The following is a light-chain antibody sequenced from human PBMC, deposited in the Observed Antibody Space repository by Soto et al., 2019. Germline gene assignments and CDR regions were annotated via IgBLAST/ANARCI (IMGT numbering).Light chain of an antibody. V-gene: IGKV3-20*01. CDR2: GAS. Sequence: EIVLTQSPGTLSLSPGERATLSCRASQSVSSSYLAWYQQKSGQAPRLLIYGASSRATGIPDRFSGSGSGTDFTLTISRLESEDFAVYYCQQYGGSPRTFGQGTKVEIK. J-gene: IGKJ1*01. CDR3: QQYGGSPRT. CDR1: QSVSSSY.